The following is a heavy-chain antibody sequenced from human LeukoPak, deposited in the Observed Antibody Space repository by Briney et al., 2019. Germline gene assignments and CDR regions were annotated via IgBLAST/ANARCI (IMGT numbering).Heavy chain of an antibody. CDR3: ASYSSGWESDY. D-gene: IGHD6-19*01. V-gene: IGHV3-30-3*01. J-gene: IGHJ4*02. CDR1: GFTFSSYA. Sequence: GGSLRLSCAASGFTFSSYAMHWVRQAPGKGLEWVAVISYDGSNKYYADSVKGRFTISRDNSKNTLYLQMNSLRAEDTAVYYCASYSSGWESDYWGQGTLVTVSS. CDR2: ISYDGSNK.